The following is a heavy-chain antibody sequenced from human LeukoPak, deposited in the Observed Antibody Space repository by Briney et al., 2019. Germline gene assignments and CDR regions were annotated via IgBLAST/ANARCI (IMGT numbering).Heavy chain of an antibody. D-gene: IGHD5-18*01. Sequence: GGSLRLSCAASGFTFSSYSMNWVRQAPGKGLEWVSSISSSSSYIYYADSVKGRFTISRDNAKNSLYLQMNSLRAEDTAVYYCARAYSRNTAMPVDYWGQGTLVTVSS. V-gene: IGHV3-21*01. J-gene: IGHJ4*02. CDR2: ISSSSSYI. CDR1: GFTFSSYS. CDR3: ARAYSRNTAMPVDY.